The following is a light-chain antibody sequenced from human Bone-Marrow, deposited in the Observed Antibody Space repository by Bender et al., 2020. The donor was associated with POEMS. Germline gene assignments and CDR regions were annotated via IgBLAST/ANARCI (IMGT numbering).Light chain of an antibody. CDR2: DVT. Sequence: QSALTQVASVSGSPGQSITISCIGSGSDVNSYKFVSWYQQHPGKAPKLVIYDVTSRPSGVSARFSGSKSGNTASLTISGLQPDDEADYYCSSYSSRGVVFGEGTKLAVL. J-gene: IGLJ2*01. CDR3: SSYSSRGVV. V-gene: IGLV2-14*01. CDR1: GSDVNSYKF.